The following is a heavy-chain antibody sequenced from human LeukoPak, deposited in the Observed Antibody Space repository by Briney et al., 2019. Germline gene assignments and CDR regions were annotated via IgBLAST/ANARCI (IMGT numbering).Heavy chain of an antibody. D-gene: IGHD3-10*01. J-gene: IGHJ4*02. CDR2: FDPEDGET. CDR3: ATVYYASGSYNY. Sequence: ASVKVSCKVSGYTLTELSMHWVRQAPGKGPEWMGGFDPEDGETIYAQKFQGRVTMTEDTSTDTAYMELSSLRSEDTAVYYCATVYYASGSYNYWGQGTLVTVSS. CDR1: GYTLTELS. V-gene: IGHV1-24*01.